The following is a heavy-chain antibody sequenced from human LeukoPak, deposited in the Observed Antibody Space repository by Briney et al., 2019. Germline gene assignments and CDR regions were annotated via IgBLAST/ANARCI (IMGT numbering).Heavy chain of an antibody. CDR1: GFTFSSYA. CDR2: ISGSGGST. D-gene: IGHD6-6*01. J-gene: IGHJ4*02. CDR3: AKYSSSSKGSDY. V-gene: IGHV3-23*01. Sequence: PGGSLRLSCAASGFTFSSYAMSWVRQAPGKGLEWVSAISGSGGSTYYADSGKGRFTISRDNSKNTLYLQMNSLRAEDTAVYYCAKYSSSSKGSDYWGQGPLVPVSS.